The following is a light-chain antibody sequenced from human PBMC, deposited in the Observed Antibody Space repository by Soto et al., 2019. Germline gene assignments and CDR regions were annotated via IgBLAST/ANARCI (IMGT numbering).Light chain of an antibody. CDR1: QTIPRNF. V-gene: IGKV3-11*01. Sequence: PGEKATLSFRASQTIPRNFLARYQQKPGQAPRLLIYDASNRATGIPARFSGGGSGTDFTLTIDNLEPEDFAIYYCQQRSNWPPITFGQGTRLENK. CDR2: DAS. CDR3: QQRSNWPPIT. J-gene: IGKJ5*01.